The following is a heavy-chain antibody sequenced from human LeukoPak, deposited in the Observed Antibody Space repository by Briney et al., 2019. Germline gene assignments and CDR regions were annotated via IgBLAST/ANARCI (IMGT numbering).Heavy chain of an antibody. CDR1: GGSISSYY. J-gene: IGHJ4*02. CDR3: ARLSSSWSYFDY. V-gene: IGHV4-59*08. D-gene: IGHD6-13*01. CDR2: TYYSGST. Sequence: SETLSLTCTVSGGSISSYYWSWIRQPPGKGLEWIGYTYYSGSTNYNPSLKSRVTISVDTSKNQFSLKLSSVTAADTAVYYCARLSSSWSYFDYWGQGTLVTVSS.